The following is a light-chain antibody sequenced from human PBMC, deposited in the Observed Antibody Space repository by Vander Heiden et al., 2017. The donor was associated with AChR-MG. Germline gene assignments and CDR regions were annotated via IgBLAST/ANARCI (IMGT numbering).Light chain of an antibody. J-gene: IGLJ2*01. CDR1: SYEVGAYDR. CDR2: EVN. V-gene: IGLV2-18*02. CDR3: CSYISTTSSVV. Sequence: QSALTPPPSVSGSPGQSVPISCTGSSYEVGAYDRFSWFQQPPGTAPKRIIYEVNTRPSGVPDRFSGSKSGNSASLTISGLQAGDEGDYYCCSYISTTSSVVFGGGTKLAVL.